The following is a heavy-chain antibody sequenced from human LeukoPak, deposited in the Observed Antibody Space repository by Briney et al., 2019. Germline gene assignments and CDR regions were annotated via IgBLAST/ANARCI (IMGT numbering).Heavy chain of an antibody. V-gene: IGHV4-34*01. CDR1: GGSFSGYY. CDR2: INHSGST. D-gene: IGHD6-13*01. J-gene: IGHJ4*02. Sequence: SETLSLTCAVYGGSFSGYYWSWIRQPPGKGLEWIGEINHSGSTNYNPSLKSRVTISLDTSKNQFSLTLSSVTAADTAVYYCARAAAGGVDYWGQGTLVTVSS. CDR3: ARAAAGGVDY.